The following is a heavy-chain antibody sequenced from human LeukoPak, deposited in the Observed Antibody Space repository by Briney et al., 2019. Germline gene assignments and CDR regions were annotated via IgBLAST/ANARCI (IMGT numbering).Heavy chain of an antibody. CDR1: GFTFSSYA. V-gene: IGHV3-23*01. D-gene: IGHD2-2*01. J-gene: IGHJ4*02. CDR3: AKDFKKGGFIVVVPAAH. Sequence: GGPLRLSCAVSGFTFSSYAMSWVRQAPGRGLEWVSGIGASGGSTYYADSVKGRFTISRDNSKNTLYLQMNSLRAEDTAVYYCAKDFKKGGFIVVVPAAHWGQGTLVTVSS. CDR2: IGASGGST.